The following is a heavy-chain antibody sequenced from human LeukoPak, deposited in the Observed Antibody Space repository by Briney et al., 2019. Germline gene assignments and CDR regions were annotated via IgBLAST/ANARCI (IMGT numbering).Heavy chain of an antibody. D-gene: IGHD3-16*02. CDR1: GYSISSGYY. CDR2: IYRSGST. V-gene: IGHV4-38-2*02. J-gene: IGHJ4*02. Sequence: SETLSLTCTVSGYSISSGYYWDWIRQPPGKGLEWIGNIYRSGSTDYNPSLRSRGTISLDTSKNQFSLRLTSVTAAHTAVYYCAREGEYYDYVWGSYRHLGFDYLGQGALVTVSS. CDR3: AREGEYYDYVWGSYRHLGFDY.